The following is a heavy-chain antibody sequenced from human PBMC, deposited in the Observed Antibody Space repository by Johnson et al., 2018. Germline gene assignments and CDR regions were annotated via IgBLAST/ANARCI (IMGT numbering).Heavy chain of an antibody. CDR2: ISSRRSYT. J-gene: IGHJ3*02. CDR3: ARESESDAFDI. V-gene: IGHV3-21*01. Sequence: VQLVESGGGLVKPGGSMRLSCAASGFTFSTYSMNWVRQAPGKGLEWVSFISSRRSYTYYADSMKGRFTISRDNASNSMYLQMNSLRAEDTAVYYCARESESDAFDIWGQGTMVTVSS. CDR1: GFTFSTYS.